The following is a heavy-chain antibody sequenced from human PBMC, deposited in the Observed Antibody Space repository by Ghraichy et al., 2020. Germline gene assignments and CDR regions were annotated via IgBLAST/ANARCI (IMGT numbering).Heavy chain of an antibody. Sequence: LSLTCAASGFTFSDYYMSWIRQAPGKGLEWVSYISSSGSTIYYADSVKGRFTISRDNAKNSLYLQMNSLRAEDTAVYYCASVGTGEDTAKFDYWGQGTLVTVSS. V-gene: IGHV3-11*01. CDR1: GFTFSDYY. CDR3: ASVGTGEDTAKFDY. J-gene: IGHJ4*02. CDR2: ISSSGSTI. D-gene: IGHD5-18*01.